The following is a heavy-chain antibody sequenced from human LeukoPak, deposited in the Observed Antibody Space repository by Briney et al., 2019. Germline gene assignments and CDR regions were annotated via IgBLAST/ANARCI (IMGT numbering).Heavy chain of an antibody. CDR2: ITWNSDTI. CDR3: ARGLYDSSGYPPTYFQH. J-gene: IGHJ1*01. D-gene: IGHD3-22*01. V-gene: IGHV3-20*04. CDR1: GFTFDDYV. Sequence: GGSLRLSCAASGFTFDDYVMHWVRQAPGKGLEWVSGITWNSDTIAYADSVKGRFTISRDNAKNSLYLQMNSLRAEDTAVYYCARGLYDSSGYPPTYFQHWGQGTLVTVSS.